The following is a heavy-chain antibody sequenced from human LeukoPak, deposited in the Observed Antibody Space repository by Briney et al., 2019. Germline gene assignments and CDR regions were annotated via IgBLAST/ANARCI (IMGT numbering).Heavy chain of an antibody. CDR2: ISPGGGTT. CDR1: GFAFGGEA. J-gene: IGHJ4*02. CDR3: AKSRSGSANWALRIFDN. Sequence: PGGSLRLSCAVSGFAFGGEAMSWVRQSPARGLEWVASISPGGGTTYYADYVKGRFTISRDNSNKSLFVQMNSLRVEDTAVYFCAKSRSGSANWALRIFDNWGQGTLVTVSS. V-gene: IGHV3-23*01. D-gene: IGHD1-1*01.